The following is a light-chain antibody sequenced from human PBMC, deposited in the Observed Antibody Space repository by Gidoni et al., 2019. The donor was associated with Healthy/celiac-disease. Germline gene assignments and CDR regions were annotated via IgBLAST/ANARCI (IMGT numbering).Light chain of an antibody. CDR3: QQSYSTLD. J-gene: IGKJ4*01. CDR2: AAS. CDR1: QSISSY. Sequence: DIQMTQSPSSLSASVGDRVTITCRASQSISSYLNWYQQKPGKAPKLLIYAASSLQSGVPSRFSGSGSGTDFTLTISSLQPEDFATYYCQQSYSTLDFGGGTKVGIK. V-gene: IGKV1-39*01.